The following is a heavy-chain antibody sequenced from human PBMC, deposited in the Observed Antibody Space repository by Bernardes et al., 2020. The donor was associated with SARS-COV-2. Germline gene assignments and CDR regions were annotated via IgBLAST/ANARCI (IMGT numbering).Heavy chain of an antibody. CDR2: ISSSSSTI. CDR1: GFTFSSYS. CDR3: ARDVSIFMSGTGGLEY. Sequence: GGSLRLSCAASGFTFSSYSMNWVRQAPGKGLEWVSYISSSSSTIYYADSVKGRFTISRDNAKNSLYLQMNSLGAEDTAVYYCARDVSIFMSGTGGLEYWGQGTLVTVSS. J-gene: IGHJ4*02. D-gene: IGHD3-22*01. V-gene: IGHV3-48*01.